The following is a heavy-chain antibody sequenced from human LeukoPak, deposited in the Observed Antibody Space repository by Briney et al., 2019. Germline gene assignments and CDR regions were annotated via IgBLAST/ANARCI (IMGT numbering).Heavy chain of an antibody. V-gene: IGHV1-2*02. D-gene: IGHD1-26*01. CDR2: INPNSGGT. CDR3: ARNLYAVGAPEVTHDY. Sequence: ASVKVSCKASGYTFTGYYMHWVRQAPGQGLEWMGWINPNSGGTNYAQKFQGRVTMTRDTSISTAYMELSRLRSDDTAVYYCARNLYAVGAPEVTHDYWGQGTLVTVSS. CDR1: GYTFTGYY. J-gene: IGHJ4*02.